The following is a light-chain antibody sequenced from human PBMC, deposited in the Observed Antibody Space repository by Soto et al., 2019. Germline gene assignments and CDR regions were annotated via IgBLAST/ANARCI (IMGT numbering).Light chain of an antibody. CDR3: QQYNTYSPERA. V-gene: IGKV1-5*01. Sequence: DIQMTQSPSTLYGSVGNSVTITCRASQSIGRWLAWYQQKPGKAPKLLIYDASSLESGVPSRFSGSGSGTEFTLTISCLQPDDFATYYCQQYNTYSPERAFGQGTKGDIK. CDR2: DAS. CDR1: QSIGRW. J-gene: IGKJ1*01.